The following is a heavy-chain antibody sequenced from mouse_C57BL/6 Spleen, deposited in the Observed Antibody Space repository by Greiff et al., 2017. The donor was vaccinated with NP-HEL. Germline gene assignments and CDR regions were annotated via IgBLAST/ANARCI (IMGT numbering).Heavy chain of an antibody. CDR2: IYPGSGNT. Sequence: QVHVKQSGPELVKPGASVKISCKASGYSFTSYYIHWVKQRPGPGLEWIGWIYPGSGNTKYNEKFKGKATLTADTSSSTAYMQLSSLTSEDSAVYYWASRGYDYDGGFAYWGQGTLVTVSA. CDR1: GYSFTSYY. V-gene: IGHV1-66*01. CDR3: ASRGYDYDGGFAY. J-gene: IGHJ3*01. D-gene: IGHD2-4*01.